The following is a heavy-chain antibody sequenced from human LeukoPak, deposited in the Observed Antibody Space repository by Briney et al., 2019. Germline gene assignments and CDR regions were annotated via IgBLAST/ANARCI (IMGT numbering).Heavy chain of an antibody. CDR1: GFTFSSFS. D-gene: IGHD3-9*01. V-gene: IGHV3-21*04. CDR2: IGSSGLYT. J-gene: IGHJ6*03. CDR3: AKQGRDWLRDYYYYMDV. Sequence: PGGSLRLSCVASGFTFSSFSMNWVRQAPGKGLEWVSSIGSSGLYTYYADSVKGRFTISRDNSKNTLYLRMNSLRAEDTAVYYCAKQGRDWLRDYYYYMDVWGKGTTVTISS.